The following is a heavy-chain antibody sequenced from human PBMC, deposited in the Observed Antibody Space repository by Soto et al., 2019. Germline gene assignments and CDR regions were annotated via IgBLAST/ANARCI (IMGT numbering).Heavy chain of an antibody. Sequence: VQVVESGGGLVQPGGSLRLSCAASGFTFNRYPLYWVRQAAGKGLVWVSRINSGGSGFYADSVKGRFTISRDNAKDTLYLQMNSLRVEDTAVYFCVRDNGGYWGQGTLVTVSS. CDR3: VRDNGGY. V-gene: IGHV3-74*01. CDR1: GFTFNRYP. CDR2: INSGGSG. D-gene: IGHD2-8*01. J-gene: IGHJ4*02.